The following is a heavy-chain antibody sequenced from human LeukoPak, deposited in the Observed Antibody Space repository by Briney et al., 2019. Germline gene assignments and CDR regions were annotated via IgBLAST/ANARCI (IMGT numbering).Heavy chain of an antibody. CDR1: GFTFSNAW. Sequence: GGSLRLSCAASGFTFSNAWMSWVRQAPGKGLECVGRIKSKTDGGTTDYAAPVKGRFSISRDDSKNTLFLQMSSLKTEDTAVYYCTTDNNYGDYGLDYWGRGTLVTVSS. CDR2: IKSKTDGGTT. D-gene: IGHD4-17*01. V-gene: IGHV3-15*05. CDR3: TTDNNYGDYGLDY. J-gene: IGHJ4*02.